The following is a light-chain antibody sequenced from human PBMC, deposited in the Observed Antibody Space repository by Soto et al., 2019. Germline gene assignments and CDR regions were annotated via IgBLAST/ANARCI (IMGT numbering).Light chain of an antibody. V-gene: IGLV1-47*01. CDR2: RNS. CDR3: AAWDDNLSGFYV. Sequence: QSALTQSPSASGTPGQRVTISCSGSASTIGRNYVYWYQQLPGTAPKLLIYRNSQRPSGVPDRFSGSKSGTSASLAISGLRSEDEADYYCAAWDDNLSGFYVFGDGTKDTDL. J-gene: IGLJ1*01. CDR1: ASTIGRNY.